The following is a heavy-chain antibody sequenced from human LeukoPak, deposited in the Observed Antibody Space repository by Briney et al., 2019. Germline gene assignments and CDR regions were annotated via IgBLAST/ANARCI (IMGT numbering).Heavy chain of an antibody. D-gene: IGHD1-1*01. CDR1: GYTFTSYY. CDR3: ASPSERLMFLYYYGMDV. CDR2: INPSGGSA. J-gene: IGHJ6*02. Sequence: GASVKVSCKASGYTFTSYYMHWVRQAPGQGLEWMGIINPSGGSASYAQKFQGRVTMTRDTSTSTVYMELSSLRSEDTAVYYCASPSERLMFLYYYGMDVWGQGTTVTVSS. V-gene: IGHV1-46*01.